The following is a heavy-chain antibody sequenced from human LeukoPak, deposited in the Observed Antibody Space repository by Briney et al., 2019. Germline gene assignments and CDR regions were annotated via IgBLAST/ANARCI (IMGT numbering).Heavy chain of an antibody. D-gene: IGHD4-17*01. Sequence: PSQTLPLTCTVSGASITSGFYYWSWLRQSPGKGLEWIGYIYYSGTTYYSPSLKSRLTISLDTSKNHLSLKLTSVTAADTAIYYCARDNDDGDYVGWFDPWGQGTLVTVSS. J-gene: IGHJ5*02. CDR1: GASITSGFYY. CDR3: ARDNDDGDYVGWFDP. V-gene: IGHV4-30-4*01. CDR2: IYYSGTT.